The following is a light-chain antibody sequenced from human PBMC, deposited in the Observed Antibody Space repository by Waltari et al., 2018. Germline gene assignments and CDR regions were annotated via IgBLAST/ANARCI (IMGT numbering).Light chain of an antibody. V-gene: IGKV4-1*01. CDR2: WAS. CDR3: HQYSTTPWT. Sequence: DCVMTQSPEFLAVSLGERATINCKPTKSVLYSPNSKNYLAWYQQKPGQPPKLLIYWASTRESGVPDRFSGSGSGTDFTLTISSLQAEDVAVYYCHQYSTTPWTFGQGTKVEI. J-gene: IGKJ1*01. CDR1: KSVLYSPNSKNY.